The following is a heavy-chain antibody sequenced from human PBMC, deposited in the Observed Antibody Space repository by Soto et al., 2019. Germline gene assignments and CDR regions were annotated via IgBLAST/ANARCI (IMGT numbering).Heavy chain of an antibody. CDR3: ARLWTYDGWEDV. D-gene: IGHD3-10*01. CDR2: VHGGDSNT. V-gene: IGHV5-51*01. J-gene: IGHJ6*02. Sequence: GESLKISCKGSGYIFTSYWIGWVRQMPGKGLEWMGIVHGGDSNTRYSPSFEGQVTISTDKSISTAYLQWSSLKASDTAMYYCARLWTYDGWEDVWGQGTTVTVSS. CDR1: GYIFTSYW.